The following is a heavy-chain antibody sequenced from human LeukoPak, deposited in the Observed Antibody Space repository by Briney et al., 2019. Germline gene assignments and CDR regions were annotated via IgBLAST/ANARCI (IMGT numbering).Heavy chain of an antibody. J-gene: IGHJ6*02. CDR2: IYYSGST. Sequence: SETLSLTCTVSGGSISSSRYYWGWIRQPPGKGLEWIGSIYYSGSTYYNPSLKSRVTISVDTSKNQFSLKLSSVTAADTAVYYCARLPPRYYYYYYGMDVWGQGTTVTVSS. CDR1: GGSISSSRYY. CDR3: ARLPPRYYYYYYGMDV. V-gene: IGHV4-39*01.